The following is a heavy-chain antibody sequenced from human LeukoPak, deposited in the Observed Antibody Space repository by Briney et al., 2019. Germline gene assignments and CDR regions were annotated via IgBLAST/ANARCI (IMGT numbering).Heavy chain of an antibody. CDR3: ARNSGSYWVSDY. Sequence: PGRPLRLSCAASGFTFSSYGMHWVRQAPGKGLEWVAVIWYDGSNKYYADSVKGRFTISRDNSKNTLYLQMNSLRAEDTAVYYCARNSGSYWVSDYWGQGTLVTVSS. D-gene: IGHD1-26*01. J-gene: IGHJ4*02. CDR2: IWYDGSNK. CDR1: GFTFSSYG. V-gene: IGHV3-33*01.